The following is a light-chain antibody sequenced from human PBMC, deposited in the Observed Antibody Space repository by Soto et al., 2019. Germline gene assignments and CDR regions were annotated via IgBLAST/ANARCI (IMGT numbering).Light chain of an antibody. CDR3: TSYTSDSTYV. V-gene: IGLV2-14*01. CDR2: DVS. Sequence: QSVLTQPASVSGSPGQSITISCTGTSTDVGRYNYVSWYQQHPGKAHKLMVYDVSNRPSWVSNRFSGSKSGITASLTISGLQAEDEADYYCTSYTSDSTYVFGTGTRSPS. CDR1: STDVGRYNY. J-gene: IGLJ1*01.